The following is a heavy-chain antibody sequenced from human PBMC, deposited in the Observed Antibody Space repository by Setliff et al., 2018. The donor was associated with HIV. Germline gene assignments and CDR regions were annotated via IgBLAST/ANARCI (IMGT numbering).Heavy chain of an antibody. CDR2: INPNGGET. CDR1: GYTFTGYY. CDR3: VRGGDYCSSTSCYDPFDS. V-gene: IGHV1-2*02. D-gene: IGHD2-2*01. J-gene: IGHJ4*02. Sequence: ASVKVSCKASGYTFTGYYMHWVRRAPGQGLEWMGWINPNGGETNFAHKFQGRVTLTSDTSISTAYMELLRLRSDDTSVFYCVRGGDYCSSTSCYDPFDSWGQGTPVTVS.